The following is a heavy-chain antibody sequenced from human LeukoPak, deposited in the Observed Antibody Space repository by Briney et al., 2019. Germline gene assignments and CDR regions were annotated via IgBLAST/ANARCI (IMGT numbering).Heavy chain of an antibody. CDR3: ARGNIAAAGGAEYFQH. CDR2: IYPSDSDT. CDR1: GYSFTSYW. Sequence: GESLKISCKGSGYSFTSYWIGWVRQVPGKGLEWMGIIYPSDSDTRYSPSFQGQVTISADKSISTAYLQWSSLKASDTAMYYCARGNIAAAGGAEYFQHWGQGTLVTVSS. V-gene: IGHV5-51*01. D-gene: IGHD6-13*01. J-gene: IGHJ1*01.